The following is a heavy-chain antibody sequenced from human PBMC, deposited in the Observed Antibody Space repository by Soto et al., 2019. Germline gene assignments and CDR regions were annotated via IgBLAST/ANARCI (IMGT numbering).Heavy chain of an antibody. D-gene: IGHD2-15*01. Sequence: QVQLVESGGGLVKPGGSLRLSCAASGFTFSDYYMSWIRQAPGKGLEWVSYISSSGSTIYYADSVKGRFTISRDNAKNSLYLQMNSLRAEDTAVYYCARDRAKLGYCSGGSCDGVDYWGQGTLVTVSS. CDR3: ARDRAKLGYCSGGSCDGVDY. CDR1: GFTFSDYY. J-gene: IGHJ4*02. V-gene: IGHV3-11*01. CDR2: ISSSGSTI.